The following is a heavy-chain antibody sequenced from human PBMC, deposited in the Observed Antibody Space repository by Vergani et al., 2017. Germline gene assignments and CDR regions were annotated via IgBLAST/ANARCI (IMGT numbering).Heavy chain of an antibody. V-gene: IGHV4-30-2*01. CDR3: ASSNPYGDHADYWYFDL. J-gene: IGHJ2*01. CDR1: GGSISSGGYS. D-gene: IGHD4-17*01. CDR2: IYHSGST. Sequence: QLQLQESGSGLVKPSQTLSLTCAVSGGSISSGGYSWSWIRQPPGKGLEWIGYIYHSGSTYYNPSLKSRVTISVDRSKNQFSLKLSSVTAADTAVYYCASSNPYGDHADYWYFDLWGRGTLVTVSS.